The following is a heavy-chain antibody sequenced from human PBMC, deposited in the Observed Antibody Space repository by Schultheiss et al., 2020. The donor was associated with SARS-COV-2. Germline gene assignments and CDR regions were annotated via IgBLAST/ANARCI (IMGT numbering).Heavy chain of an antibody. CDR2: IYPGHSDT. V-gene: IGHV5-51*01. Sequence: GESLKISCKGSGYSFTSYWIGWVRQMPGKGLEWMGIIYPGHSDTRYSPSFQGQVTISADKTISTAYLQWSSLKASDTAMYYCARHVSLNFDWLLPEAYGMDVWGQGTTVTVSS. J-gene: IGHJ6*02. D-gene: IGHD3-9*01. CDR1: GYSFTSYW. CDR3: ARHVSLNFDWLLPEAYGMDV.